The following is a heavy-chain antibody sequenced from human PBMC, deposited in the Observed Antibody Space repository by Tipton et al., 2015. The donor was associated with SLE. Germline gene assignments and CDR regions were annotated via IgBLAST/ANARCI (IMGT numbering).Heavy chain of an antibody. CDR2: IDYSGDS. D-gene: IGHD3-16*02. J-gene: IGHJ4*02. Sequence: TLSLTCTVSGNSIRGYYWSWIRQPPGKGLEWIGYIDYSGDSNYNPSLKSRVTMSVHTSKNQISLNLSSVTAADTAVYYCARGDSFFDSWGQGTLGTVPS. CDR1: GNSIRGYY. V-gene: IGHV4-59*01. CDR3: ARGDSFFDS.